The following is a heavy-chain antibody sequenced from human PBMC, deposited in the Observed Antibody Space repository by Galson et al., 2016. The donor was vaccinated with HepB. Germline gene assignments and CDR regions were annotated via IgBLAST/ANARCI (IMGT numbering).Heavy chain of an antibody. CDR1: GFTFSNYG. CDR3: AKDRYCSSPRCSSPHYYSYDMDV. D-gene: IGHD2-2*01. CDR2: VSYEEDNK. J-gene: IGHJ6*04. Sequence: SLRLSCAASGFTFSNYGMHWVRQAPGKGLEWVALVSYEEDNKYYADSVKGRITISRENSRNTLYLQLNSLRPEDTAVYYCAKDRYCSSPRCSSPHYYSYDMDVWGNGTTVTVSS. V-gene: IGHV3-30*18.